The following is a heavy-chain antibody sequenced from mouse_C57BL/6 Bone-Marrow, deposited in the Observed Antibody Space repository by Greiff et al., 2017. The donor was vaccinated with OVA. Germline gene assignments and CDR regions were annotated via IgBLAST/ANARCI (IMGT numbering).Heavy chain of an antibody. CDR1: GYTFTDYY. CDR2: INPNNGGT. D-gene: IGHD1-1*01. CDR3: ARIRITTVVYFDY. V-gene: IGHV1-26*01. J-gene: IGHJ2*01. Sequence: EVQLQQSGPELVKPGASVKISCKASGYTFTDYYMNWVKQSHGKSLEWIGDINPNNGGTSYNQKFKGKAKLTVDKSSCTAYMELRSLTSEDSAVYYCARIRITTVVYFDYWGQGTTLTVSS.